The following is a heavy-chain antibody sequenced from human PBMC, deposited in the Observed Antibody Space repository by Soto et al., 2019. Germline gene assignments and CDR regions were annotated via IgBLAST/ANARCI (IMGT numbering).Heavy chain of an antibody. CDR1: GFTFSSYA. CDR3: AKDWGSGYYYPYWYFDL. J-gene: IGHJ2*01. Sequence: EVQLSESGGGLVQPGGSLRLSCAASGFTFSSYAMSWVRQAPGKGLEWVSAISGSGGSTYYADSVKGRFTISRDNSKNTLYLQMNSLRAEDTAVYYCAKDWGSGYYYPYWYFDLWGRGTLVTVSS. CDR2: ISGSGGST. D-gene: IGHD3-22*01. V-gene: IGHV3-23*01.